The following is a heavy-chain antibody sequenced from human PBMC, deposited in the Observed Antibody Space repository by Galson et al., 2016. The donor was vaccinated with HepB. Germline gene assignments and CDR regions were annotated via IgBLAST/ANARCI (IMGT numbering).Heavy chain of an antibody. CDR2: ISSTSRYI. J-gene: IGHJ4*02. CDR1: GFTLSDYS. Sequence: SLRLSCAASGFTLSDYSINWVRQGPGKGLEWVSSISSTSRYIYYADAVKGRVDISRDNAKNSVYLQMSSLRAEDTALYYCATNGPLIRAGELLESLHYWGQGTLVTVSS. V-gene: IGHV3-21*06. CDR3: ATNGPLIRAGELLESLHY. D-gene: IGHD3-10*01.